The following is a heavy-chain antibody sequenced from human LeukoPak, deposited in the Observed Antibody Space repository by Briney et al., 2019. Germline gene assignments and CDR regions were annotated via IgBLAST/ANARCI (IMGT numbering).Heavy chain of an antibody. Sequence: ASVKVSCKASGYTFTSYGISWVRQAPGQGLEWMGWISVYNGNTNYAQKLQGRVTMTTDTSTSTAYMELRSLRSDDTAVYYCARDRGNWNDQFMNWFDPWGQGTLVTVSS. D-gene: IGHD1-20*01. CDR3: ARDRGNWNDQFMNWFDP. V-gene: IGHV1-18*01. CDR1: GYTFTSYG. J-gene: IGHJ5*02. CDR2: ISVYNGNT.